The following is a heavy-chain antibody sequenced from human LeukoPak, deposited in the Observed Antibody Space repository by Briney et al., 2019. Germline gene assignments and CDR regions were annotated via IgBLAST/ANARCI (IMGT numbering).Heavy chain of an antibody. D-gene: IGHD2-21*02. V-gene: IGHV3-49*03. CDR3: ARVVAYCGGDCEKNYYYYMDV. Sequence: GGSLRLSCTASGFTFGDYAMSWFRQAPGKGLEWVGFIRSETYGGTTEYAASVKGRFSISRDDSKSIAYLQMNSLKTEDTAVYFCARVVAYCGGDCEKNYYYYMDVWGKGTTVTVSS. CDR1: GFTFGDYA. CDR2: IRSETYGGTT. J-gene: IGHJ6*03.